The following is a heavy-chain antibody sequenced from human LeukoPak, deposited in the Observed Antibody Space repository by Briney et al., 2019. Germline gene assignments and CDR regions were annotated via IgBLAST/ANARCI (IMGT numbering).Heavy chain of an antibody. Sequence: GGSLRLSCTASGFSFDDHGMSWVRQAPGKGLEWVSGINWNGASTGYADSVKGRFTISRDNAKNSLYLQMNSLRAEDTALYYCAREKNRAFDMWGQGTMVSVSS. CDR1: GFSFDDHG. CDR3: AREKNRAFDM. V-gene: IGHV3-20*04. J-gene: IGHJ3*02. CDR2: INWNGAST.